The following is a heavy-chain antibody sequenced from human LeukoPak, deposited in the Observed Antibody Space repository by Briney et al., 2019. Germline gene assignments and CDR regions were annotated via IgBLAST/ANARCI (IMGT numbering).Heavy chain of an antibody. J-gene: IGHJ4*02. V-gene: IGHV1-58*02. CDR3: AAVLFGYGPGDY. D-gene: IGHD3-10*02. CDR2: IVVGSGNT. Sequence: GASVKVSCKASGFTFNSSAMQWVRQARGQRLEWIGWIVVGSGNTNYAQKFQERVTITRDMSTSTAYMELSSLRSEDTAVYYCAAVLFGYGPGDYWGQGTLVTVSS. CDR1: GFTFNSSA.